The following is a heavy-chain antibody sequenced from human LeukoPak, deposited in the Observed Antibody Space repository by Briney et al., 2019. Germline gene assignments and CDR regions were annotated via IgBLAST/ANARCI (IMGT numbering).Heavy chain of an antibody. V-gene: IGHV3-7*03. CDR3: EAYGSV. Sequence: GGSLRLSCSASGLNFHDFGMTWVRKTPGRGLEWVANIKGDGSEKNYVGSVRGRFTISRDNAQNLLFLQMDNLRAEDTAIYYCEAYGSVWGQGTLVTVSS. J-gene: IGHJ4*02. CDR2: IKGDGSEK. D-gene: IGHD3-10*01. CDR1: GLNFHDFG.